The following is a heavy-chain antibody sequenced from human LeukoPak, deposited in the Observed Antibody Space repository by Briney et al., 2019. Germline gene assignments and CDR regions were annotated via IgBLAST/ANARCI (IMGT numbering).Heavy chain of an antibody. CDR2: IYPGDSDT. J-gene: IGHJ4*02. Sequence: GESLKISCNGSGYCFTSYWIGWVRQMPGKGLEWMGIIYPGDSDTRYRSSFQCQVTISADKSISTAYLQWSSLKASDTAMYYCARHATGTTGVHWGQGTLVTVSS. CDR3: ARHATGTTGVH. V-gene: IGHV5-51*01. CDR1: GYCFTSYW. D-gene: IGHD1-1*01.